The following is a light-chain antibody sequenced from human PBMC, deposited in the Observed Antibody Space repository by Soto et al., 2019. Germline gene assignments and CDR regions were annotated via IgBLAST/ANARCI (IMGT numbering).Light chain of an antibody. J-gene: IGKJ5*01. CDR3: QQYGSSPIT. CDR2: DAS. V-gene: IGKV3-20*01. Sequence: EIVLSQSPATLSLSPGERATLSCRASQSVSTYLAWYQQKPGQAPRLLIHDASTRASGIPDRFSGSKSGTDFTLTIRGLEPEDAAVYYCQQYGSSPITFGQGTRLEI. CDR1: QSVSTY.